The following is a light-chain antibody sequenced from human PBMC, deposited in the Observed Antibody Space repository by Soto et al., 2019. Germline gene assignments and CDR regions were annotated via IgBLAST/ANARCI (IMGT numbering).Light chain of an antibody. CDR3: QQGYSTPLT. CDR1: QTISTY. Sequence: DIQMTQSPSSLSASVGDRVTITCRASQTISTYLNWYQQRPGRAPKLLIFAASSLQSGVPPRFSGSGSGTDFTLTVSSLQPEDFATYFCQQGYSTPLTFCGGTKVDIK. V-gene: IGKV1-39*01. J-gene: IGKJ4*01. CDR2: AAS.